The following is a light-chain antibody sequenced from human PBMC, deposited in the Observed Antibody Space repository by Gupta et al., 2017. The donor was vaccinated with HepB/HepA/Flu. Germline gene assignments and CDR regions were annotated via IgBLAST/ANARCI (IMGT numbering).Light chain of an antibody. CDR1: SSDVGGYKY. V-gene: IGLV2-8*01. Sequence: QSALTQPPSASGSPGQSVTISCTGPSSDVGGYKYVSWFQHHPGRAPKLLIFEVYNRPSGVPARFSGSKSGNTASLTVSGLQPEDEADYYCASHASGDIVLFGGGTKLTVL. J-gene: IGLJ2*01. CDR3: ASHASGDIVL. CDR2: EVY.